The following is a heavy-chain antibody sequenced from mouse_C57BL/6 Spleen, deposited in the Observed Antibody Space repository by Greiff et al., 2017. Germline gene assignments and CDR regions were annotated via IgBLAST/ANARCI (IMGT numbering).Heavy chain of an antibody. CDR1: GFNIKDDY. D-gene: IGHD4-1*01. CDR2: IDPENGDT. Sequence: VQLQQSGAELVRPGASVKLSCTASGFNIKDDYMHWVKQRPEQGLEWIGWIDPENGDTEYASKFQGKATITADTSSNTAYLQLSSLTSEDNAVYYCTTLTGTGFAYWGQGTLVTVSA. CDR3: TTLTGTGFAY. V-gene: IGHV14-4*01. J-gene: IGHJ3*01.